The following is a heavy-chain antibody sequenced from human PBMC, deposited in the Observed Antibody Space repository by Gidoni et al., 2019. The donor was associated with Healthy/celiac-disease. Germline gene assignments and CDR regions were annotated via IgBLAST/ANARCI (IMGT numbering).Heavy chain of an antibody. Sequence: QVQLVESGGGLVKPGGSLRLSCAASGFTFSDYYMSWIRQAPGKGLEWVSYISSSGSTIYYADSVKGRFTISRDNAKNSLYLQMNSLRAEDTAVYYCARDRGLRFLEWSPVACWFDPWGQGTLVTVSS. CDR1: GFTFSDYY. CDR3: ARDRGLRFLEWSPVACWFDP. J-gene: IGHJ5*02. V-gene: IGHV3-11*01. D-gene: IGHD3-3*01. CDR2: ISSSGSTI.